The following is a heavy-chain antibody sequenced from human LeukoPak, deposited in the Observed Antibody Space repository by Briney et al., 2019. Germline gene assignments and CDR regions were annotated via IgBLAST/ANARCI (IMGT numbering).Heavy chain of an antibody. CDR1: GGSFSGYY. CDR3: ARVAGNGDNWFEP. CDR2: INHSGST. Sequence: PSETLSLTCAVYGGSFSGYYWSWIRQPPGKGLEWIGEINHSGSTNYNPSLKSRVTISVDTSKNQFSLRLRSVTASDTALYYCARVAGNGDNWFEPWGQGILVTVSS. D-gene: IGHD6-19*01. V-gene: IGHV4-34*01. J-gene: IGHJ5*02.